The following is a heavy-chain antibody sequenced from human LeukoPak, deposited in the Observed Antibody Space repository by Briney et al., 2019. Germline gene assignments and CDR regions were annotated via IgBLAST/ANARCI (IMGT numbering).Heavy chain of an antibody. J-gene: IGHJ5*02. Sequence: PSETLSLTCTVSGGSISSYYWSWIRQPPGKGLEWIGYIHYSGSTNYNPSLKSRVTISVDTSKNQFSLKLSSVTAADTAVYYCARDYGDYVFDPWGQGTLVTVSS. CDR3: ARDYGDYVFDP. CDR2: IHYSGST. CDR1: GGSISSYY. D-gene: IGHD4-17*01. V-gene: IGHV4-59*01.